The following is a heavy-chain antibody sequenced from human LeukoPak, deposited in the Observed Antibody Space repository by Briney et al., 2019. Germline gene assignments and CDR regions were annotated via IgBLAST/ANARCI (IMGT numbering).Heavy chain of an antibody. CDR2: IYPGDSDT. CDR1: GYSFISYW. Sequence: GESLKISCKGSGYSFISYWIGWVRQMPGKGLEWMGIIYPGDSDTRYSPSFQGQVTISADKSISTAYLQWSSLKASDTAMYYCARGGIDIAMVTTERFDYWGQGTLVTVSS. J-gene: IGHJ4*02. D-gene: IGHD5-18*01. CDR3: ARGGIDIAMVTTERFDY. V-gene: IGHV5-51*01.